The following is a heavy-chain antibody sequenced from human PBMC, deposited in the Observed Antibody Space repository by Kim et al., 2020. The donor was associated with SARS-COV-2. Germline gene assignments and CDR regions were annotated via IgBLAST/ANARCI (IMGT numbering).Heavy chain of an antibody. CDR3: TRVDYYDSSGYPSDY. Sequence: ADSVGGRFTISRDSAKSTVYLQMNSLRGEDTAVYFCTRVDYYDSSGYPSDYWGQGTLVTVSS. J-gene: IGHJ4*02. D-gene: IGHD3-22*01. V-gene: IGHV3-53*01.